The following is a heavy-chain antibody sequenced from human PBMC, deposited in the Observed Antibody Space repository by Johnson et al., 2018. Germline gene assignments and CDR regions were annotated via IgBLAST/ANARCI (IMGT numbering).Heavy chain of an antibody. D-gene: IGHD4-17*01. Sequence: VQLVQSGGGLVQPGGSLRLSCAASGFTFSSYAMSWVRQAPGKGLEWVSGISGSAGSTYYADSVKGRFTISRDNSKNTVYLQMNSLRAEDTAVYYCTRDSDYPSYYYMDVWGKGTTVTVSS. CDR1: GFTFSSYA. J-gene: IGHJ6*03. V-gene: IGHV3-23*04. CDR3: TRDSDYPSYYYMDV. CDR2: ISGSAGST.